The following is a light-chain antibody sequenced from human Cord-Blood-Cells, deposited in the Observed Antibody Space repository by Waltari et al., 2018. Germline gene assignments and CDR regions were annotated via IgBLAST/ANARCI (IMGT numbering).Light chain of an antibody. CDR1: SSNIGAGYD. J-gene: IGLJ3*02. CDR2: GNS. V-gene: IGLV1-40*01. Sequence: QSVLTQPPSVSGAPGQRVTISCPGRSSNIGAGYDVHWYQQLPGTAPKLLIYGNSNRPSGVPDRFSGSKSGTSASLAITGLQAEDEADYYCQSYDSSHWVFGGGTKLTVL. CDR3: QSYDSSHWV.